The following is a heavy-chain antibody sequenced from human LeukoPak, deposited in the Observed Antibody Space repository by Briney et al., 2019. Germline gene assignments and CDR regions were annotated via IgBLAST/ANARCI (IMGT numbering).Heavy chain of an antibody. CDR2: IYHSGST. V-gene: IGHV4-38-2*02. D-gene: IGHD3-22*01. CDR3: ARLTDYYYESSGYYGAFDI. J-gene: IGHJ3*02. Sequence: SETLSLTCTVSGYSISSGYYWGWIRQPPGKGLAWIGSIYHSGSTYYNPSLKSRVTISVDTSKNQFSLKLSSVTAADTAVYYCARLTDYYYESSGYYGAFDIWGQGTMVTVSS. CDR1: GYSISSGYY.